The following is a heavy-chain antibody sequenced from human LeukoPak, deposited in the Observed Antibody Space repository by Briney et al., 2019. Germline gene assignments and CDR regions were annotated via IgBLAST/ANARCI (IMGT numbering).Heavy chain of an antibody. Sequence: VASVKVSCKASGGTFSSYAISWVRQAPGQGLEWMGGIIPIFGTASYAQKFQGRVTMTRDTSTSTVYMELSSLRSEDTAVYYCARDIVVVPAATGDGWFDPWGQGTLVAVSS. CDR1: GGTFSSYA. J-gene: IGHJ5*02. D-gene: IGHD2-2*01. V-gene: IGHV1-69*05. CDR2: IIPIFGTA. CDR3: ARDIVVVPAATGDGWFDP.